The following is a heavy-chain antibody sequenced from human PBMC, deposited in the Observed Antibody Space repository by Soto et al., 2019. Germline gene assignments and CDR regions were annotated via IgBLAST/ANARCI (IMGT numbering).Heavy chain of an antibody. CDR3: ARELTTVTSRXFDR. D-gene: IGHD4-17*01. Sequence: PGGSLRLSCAASGFTFSSYWMSWVRQAPGKGLEWVANIKQDGSEKYYVDSVKGRFTISRDNAKNSLYLQMNSLRAEDTAVYYCARELTTVTSRXFDRWGRGTLVTVSS. CDR2: IKQDGSEK. V-gene: IGHV3-7*01. J-gene: IGHJ2*01. CDR1: GFTFSSYW.